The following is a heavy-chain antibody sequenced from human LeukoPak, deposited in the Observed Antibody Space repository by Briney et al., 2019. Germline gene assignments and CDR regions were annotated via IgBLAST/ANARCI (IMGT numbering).Heavy chain of an antibody. CDR3: ARQTGVGLFILP. CDR1: GGSFSGYY. J-gene: IGHJ4*02. D-gene: IGHD3-3*01. CDR2: INHSGST. V-gene: IGHV4-34*01. Sequence: SETLSLTCAVYGGSFSGYYWSWIRQSPGKGLEWIGEINHSGSTNYNPSLKSRVTISVDTSKNQFSLKVSSVTAADTAVYYCARQTGVGLFILPGGQGTLVTVSS.